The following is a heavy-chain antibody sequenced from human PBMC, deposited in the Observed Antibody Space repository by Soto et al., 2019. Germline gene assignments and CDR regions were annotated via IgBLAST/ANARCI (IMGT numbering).Heavy chain of an antibody. CDR2: IWHDGSDR. J-gene: IGHJ6*02. Sequence: GGSLRVSCAASGFAFNKYGMHWVRQAPGKGLEWVADIWHDGSDRHYIDSVKGRFTISRDNSKNTLYLQMNSLRAEDTAVYYCAKESPNYGDYAYYYYGMDVWGQGTTVTVSS. V-gene: IGHV3-33*06. D-gene: IGHD4-17*01. CDR1: GFAFNKYG. CDR3: AKESPNYGDYAYYYYGMDV.